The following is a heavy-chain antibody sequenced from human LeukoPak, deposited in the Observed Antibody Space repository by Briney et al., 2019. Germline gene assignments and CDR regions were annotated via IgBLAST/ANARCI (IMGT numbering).Heavy chain of an antibody. CDR2: IYYSGST. V-gene: IGHV4-59*01. J-gene: IGHJ4*02. CDR1: GGSISRYY. Sequence: SETLSLTCTVSGGSISRYYWSWIRQPPGKGLEWIGYIYYSGSTNYNPSLKSRVTISVDTSKNQFSLKLSSVTAADTAVYYCARVSRSWSGYYPYYFDYWGQGTLVTVSS. CDR3: ARVSRSWSGYYPYYFDY. D-gene: IGHD3-3*01.